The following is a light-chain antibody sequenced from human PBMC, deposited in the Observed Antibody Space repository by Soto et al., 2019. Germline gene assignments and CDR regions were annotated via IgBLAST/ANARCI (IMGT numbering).Light chain of an antibody. J-gene: IGKJ4*01. CDR1: QGISSA. CDR2: DAS. CDR3: QQFNSYPLT. Sequence: AIQLTQSPSSLSASVGDRVTITCRASQGISSALAWYQQKPGKAPKLLIYDASSLESGVPSRFXXXXXXXXXXXXXXXXXPEDFATYYCQQFNSYPLTFGGGTKVEXK. V-gene: IGKV1-13*02.